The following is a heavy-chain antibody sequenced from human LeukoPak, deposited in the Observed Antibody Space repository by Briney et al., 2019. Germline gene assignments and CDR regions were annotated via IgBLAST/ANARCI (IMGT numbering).Heavy chain of an antibody. CDR1: GFTFDDYA. D-gene: IGHD5-24*01. Sequence: GGSLRLSCAASGFTFDDYAMHWVRQAPGKGLEWVSGISWNSGSIGYADSVKGRFTISRDNAKNSLYLQMNSLRAEDTALYYCAKGRDGYNPAYRYYYYGMDVWGQGTTVTVSS. V-gene: IGHV3-9*01. CDR2: ISWNSGSI. J-gene: IGHJ6*02. CDR3: AKGRDGYNPAYRYYYYGMDV.